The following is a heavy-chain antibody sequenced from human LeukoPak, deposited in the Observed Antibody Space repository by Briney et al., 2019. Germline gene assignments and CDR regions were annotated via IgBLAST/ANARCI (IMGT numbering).Heavy chain of an antibody. J-gene: IGHJ4*02. CDR2: INHSGST. CDR1: GGSISGSSYY. Sequence: SETLSLTCTVSGGSISGSSYYWGWIRQPPGKGLEWIGEINHSGSTNYNPSLKSRVTISVDTSKNQFSLKLSSVAAADTAVYYCARGYLPDYYFDYWGQGTLVTVSS. V-gene: IGHV4-39*07. CDR3: ARGYLPDYYFDY. D-gene: IGHD1-14*01.